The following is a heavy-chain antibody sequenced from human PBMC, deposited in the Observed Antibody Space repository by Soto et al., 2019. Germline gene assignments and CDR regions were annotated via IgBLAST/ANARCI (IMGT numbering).Heavy chain of an antibody. D-gene: IGHD1-1*01. CDR2: INPSGGST. J-gene: IGHJ6*02. V-gene: IGHV1-46*01. CDR3: ARDGAPYGGTEYGMDV. Sequence: GASVKVSCKASGYTFTSYYMHWVRQAPGQGLEWMGIINPSGGSTSYAQKFQGRVTMTRDTSTSTVYMELSSLRSEDTAVYYCARDGAPYGGTEYGMDVWGQGTTVTVSS. CDR1: GYTFTSYY.